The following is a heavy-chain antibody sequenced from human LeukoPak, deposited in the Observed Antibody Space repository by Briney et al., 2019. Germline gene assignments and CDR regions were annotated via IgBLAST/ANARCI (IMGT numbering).Heavy chain of an antibody. Sequence: PGGSLRLSCAASGFTFSSYGMHWVRQAPGKGLEWVAFVRYDGSNQYYAGSVKGRFTISRDNSKNTLYLQMNSLRAEDTAVYYCAKDRPDIVVVPAAIPPVVWGQGTLVTVSS. D-gene: IGHD2-2*01. CDR3: AKDRPDIVVVPAAIPPVV. J-gene: IGHJ4*02. CDR1: GFTFSSYG. V-gene: IGHV3-30*02. CDR2: VRYDGSNQ.